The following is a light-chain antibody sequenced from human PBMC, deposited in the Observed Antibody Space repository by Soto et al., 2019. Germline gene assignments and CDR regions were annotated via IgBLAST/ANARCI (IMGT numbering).Light chain of an antibody. J-gene: IGLJ2*01. Sequence: QSALTQPASVSGSPGQSITISCTGTSSDVGGYNYVSWFQQHPGKAPKLMIYDVSNRPSGVSNRFSGSKSGNTASLTISGLQAEDEADYYCSSFTTGSTLYVVFGGGTKRTVL. CDR1: SSDVGGYNY. V-gene: IGLV2-14*01. CDR3: SSFTTGSTLYVV. CDR2: DVS.